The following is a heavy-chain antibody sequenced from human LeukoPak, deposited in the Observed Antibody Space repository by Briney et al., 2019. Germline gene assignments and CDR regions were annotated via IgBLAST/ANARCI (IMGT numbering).Heavy chain of an antibody. D-gene: IGHD3-10*02. CDR3: AELGITMIGGV. J-gene: IGHJ6*04. Sequence: GGSLRLSCAASGFTFSSYSMNWVRQAPGKGLEWVSFISSSSSYIYYTDSVKGRFTISRDNAKNSLYLQMNSLRAEDTAVYYCAELGITMIGGVWGKGTTVTISS. V-gene: IGHV3-21*01. CDR2: ISSSSSYI. CDR1: GFTFSSYS.